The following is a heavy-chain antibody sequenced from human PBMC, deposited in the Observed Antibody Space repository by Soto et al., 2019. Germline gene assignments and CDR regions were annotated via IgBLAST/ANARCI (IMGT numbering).Heavy chain of an antibody. D-gene: IGHD2-15*01. CDR2: IKPRGGST. CDR1: GYTFTSYY. V-gene: IGHV1-46*01. Sequence: QVQLVQSGAEVKKPGASVKVSCKASGYTFTSYYMHWVRQAPGQGLEWMGIIKPRGGSTSYAKKFQGRVTMTRDTSTSTVYMELSSLRSEDTAVYYGARRKRPAYCSGGSGASGNYFDYWGQGTLVTVSS. J-gene: IGHJ4*02. CDR3: ARRKRPAYCSGGSGASGNYFDY.